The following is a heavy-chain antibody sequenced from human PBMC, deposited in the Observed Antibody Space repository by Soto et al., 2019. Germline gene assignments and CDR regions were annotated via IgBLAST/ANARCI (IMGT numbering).Heavy chain of an antibody. CDR2: ISSSSSYI. J-gene: IGHJ4*02. D-gene: IGHD6-6*01. V-gene: IGHV3-21*04. Sequence: GGSLRLSCAASGFTFSSYSMNWVRQAPGKGLEWVSSISSSSSYIYYADSVKGRFTISRDNAKNTLYLQMNSLRAEDTAVYYCANLAARRHEFDYWGQGTLVTVSS. CDR3: ANLAARRHEFDY. CDR1: GFTFSSYS.